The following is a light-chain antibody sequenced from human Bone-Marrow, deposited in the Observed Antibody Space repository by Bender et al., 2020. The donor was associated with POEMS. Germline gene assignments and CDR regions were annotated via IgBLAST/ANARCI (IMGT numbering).Light chain of an antibody. Sequence: QSALTQPASVSGSPEQSITISCTGASSDVGSYNLVSWYQHHPGKAPKLIIYDVTKRPSGVPDRFSGSKSGNTASLTISGLRAEDETDYYCSSHAGTFGIFGTGTKFTVL. CDR1: SSDVGSYNL. CDR3: SSHAGTFGI. J-gene: IGLJ1*01. V-gene: IGLV2-23*02. CDR2: DVT.